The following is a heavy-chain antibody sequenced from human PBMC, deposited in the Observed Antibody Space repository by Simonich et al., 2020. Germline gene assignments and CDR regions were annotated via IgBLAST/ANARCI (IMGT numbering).Heavy chain of an antibody. Sequence: QVQLQESGPGLVKPSETLSLTCAVSGYSISSGYYWGWIRQPPGKGLECIGRIYHRGRTYDNPALKSRVTISVDTSKTQFSQKLSSVTAADTAVYYCARVGYSNYYYYGMDVWGQGTTVTVSS. CDR2: IYHRGRT. CDR1: GYSISSGYY. CDR3: ARVGYSNYYYYGMDV. D-gene: IGHD6-13*01. J-gene: IGHJ6*02. V-gene: IGHV4-38-2*01.